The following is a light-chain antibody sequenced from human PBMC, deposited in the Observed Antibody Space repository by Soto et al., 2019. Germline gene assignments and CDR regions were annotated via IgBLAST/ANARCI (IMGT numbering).Light chain of an antibody. CDR2: GAS. CDR3: QQYGSSPIT. V-gene: IGKV3-20*01. CDR1: QSVSSF. J-gene: IGKJ5*01. Sequence: EIVLTQSPATLSLSPGEGATLSCRASQSVSSFLAWYQQKPGQAPGLLIYGASSRATGIPDRFSGSGSGTDFTLTISRLEPEDFAVYYCQQYGSSPITFGQGTRLEIK.